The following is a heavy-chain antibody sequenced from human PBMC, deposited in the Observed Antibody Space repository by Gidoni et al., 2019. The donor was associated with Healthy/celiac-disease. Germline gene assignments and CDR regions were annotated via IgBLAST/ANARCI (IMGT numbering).Heavy chain of an antibody. D-gene: IGHD4-17*01. CDR1: GFTFSRYA. V-gene: IGHV3-23*01. CDR3: AKGPATVTTSGRFDY. J-gene: IGHJ4*02. CDR2: ISGSGGST. Sequence: VQLLESGGGLVQPGGSLRLSCAASGFTFSRYAMSWVRQAPGKGLEWGSAISGSGGSTYYADSVKGRFTISRDNSKNTLYLQMNSLRAEDTAVYYCAKGPATVTTSGRFDYWGQGTLVTVSS.